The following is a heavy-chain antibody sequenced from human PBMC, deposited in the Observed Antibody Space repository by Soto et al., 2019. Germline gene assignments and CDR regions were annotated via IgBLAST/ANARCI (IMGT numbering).Heavy chain of an antibody. Sequence: GRPLRLPCAASGLRLNISAVAGACQATGKGLEWVSRISGSAASAYYADSVKGRFTISRDNSKNTLYLQMYSLRAEDTAVYYCAKERSSGWTDTFDYWGQGTLVTVSS. J-gene: IGHJ4*02. CDR1: GLRLNISA. CDR3: AKERSSGWTDTFDY. V-gene: IGHV3-23*01. D-gene: IGHD6-19*01. CDR2: ISGSAASA.